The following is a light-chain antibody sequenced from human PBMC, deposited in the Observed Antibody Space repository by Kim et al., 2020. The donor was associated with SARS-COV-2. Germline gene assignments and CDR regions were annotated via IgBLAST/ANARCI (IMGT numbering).Light chain of an antibody. J-gene: IGKJ1*01. CDR2: WAS. Sequence: DIVMTQSPDSLAVSLGERATINCKSSQSVLYSSNNKNSVAWYQQKPGQPPKLLIYWASTRHSGVPDRFSGSGSGTDFTLTISSLQAEDVAVYYCQQYCSTPWTFGQGTKVDIK. V-gene: IGKV4-1*01. CDR1: QSVLYSSNNKNS. CDR3: QQYCSTPWT.